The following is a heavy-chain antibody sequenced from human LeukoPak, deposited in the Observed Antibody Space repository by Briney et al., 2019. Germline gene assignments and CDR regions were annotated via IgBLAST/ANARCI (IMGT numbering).Heavy chain of an antibody. Sequence: GGSLRLSCAASGFTFSDYAMNWVRQAPGKGLEWVSTISGGGEYTRYADSVQGRFIVSRDNSKNTVYLQMTSLRVEDTAVYFCAKDKRGGSDDLYFDYWGQGTLVTVSS. D-gene: IGHD3-16*01. CDR2: ISGGGEYT. CDR3: AKDKRGGSDDLYFDY. CDR1: GFTFSDYA. V-gene: IGHV3-23*01. J-gene: IGHJ4*02.